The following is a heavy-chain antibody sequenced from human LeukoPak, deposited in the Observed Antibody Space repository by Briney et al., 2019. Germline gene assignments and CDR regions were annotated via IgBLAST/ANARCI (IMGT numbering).Heavy chain of an antibody. CDR3: ARVERGVVNTTPPDN. Sequence: GASVKVSFKASGYTFTIYGISWVRQAPGQGLEWVGGIIPIFGTANYAQKFQGRVTITADESTSTAYRELSSLRSEDTAVYYCARVERGVVNTTPPDNWGQGTLVTVSS. CDR1: GYTFTIYG. J-gene: IGHJ4*02. CDR2: IIPIFGTA. D-gene: IGHD2-8*02. V-gene: IGHV1-69*13.